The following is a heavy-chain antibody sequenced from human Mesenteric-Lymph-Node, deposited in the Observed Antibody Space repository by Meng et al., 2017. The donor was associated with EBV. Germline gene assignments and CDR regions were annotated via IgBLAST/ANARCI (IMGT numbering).Heavy chain of an antibody. V-gene: IGHV4-4*02. CDR3: ATVGDYGDYVGLDN. CDR1: AGSISSTKW. J-gene: IGHJ4*02. CDR2: IFHTGST. D-gene: IGHD4-17*01. Sequence: VLLHVSALGVVKPSGTRSLTGAVSAGSISSTKWWGWVRQPPGKGLEWIGEIFHTGSTNYNPSLKSRLTMSVDKSKNQLSLKLTSVTAADTAVYYCATVGDYGDYVGLDNWGQGTLVTVSS.